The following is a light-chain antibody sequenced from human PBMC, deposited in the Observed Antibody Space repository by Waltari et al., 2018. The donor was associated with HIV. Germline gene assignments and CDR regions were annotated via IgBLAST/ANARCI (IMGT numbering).Light chain of an antibody. CDR2: DDN. V-gene: IGLV3-21*02. CDR1: NIGRNI. Sequence: SYLLTQSPSVSVAPGPRARITCGGTNIGRNIYNRDQQKPGQAPVLVVFDDNDRPSGIPERFSGSNSGNTATLTISRVEAGDEADYSCQVWDSDPDHPVFGGGTQLTVL. J-gene: IGLJ3*02. CDR3: QVWDSDPDHPV.